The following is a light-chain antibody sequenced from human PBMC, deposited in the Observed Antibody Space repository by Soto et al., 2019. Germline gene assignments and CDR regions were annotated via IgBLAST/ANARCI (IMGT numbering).Light chain of an antibody. V-gene: IGKV3-20*01. CDR3: QQYESSLLT. J-gene: IGKJ4*01. CDR2: GAS. CDR1: QSVRNNY. Sequence: EIVLTQSPGTLSLTTGERATLSCRASQSVRNNYLAWYQQKPGQAPRLLIYGASSRATGIPDRFVGSGSGTDFTLTISRLEPEDFAVDYCQQYESSLLTFGGGTKVEIK.